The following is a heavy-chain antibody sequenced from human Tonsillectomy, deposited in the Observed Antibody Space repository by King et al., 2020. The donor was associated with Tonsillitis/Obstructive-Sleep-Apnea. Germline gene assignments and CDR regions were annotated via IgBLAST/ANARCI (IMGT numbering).Heavy chain of an antibody. CDR1: GFMFSNYG. CDR2: ISSDGNNK. V-gene: IGHV3-30*18. CDR3: AKESGAEWEPYYFDY. J-gene: IGHJ4*02. Sequence: QGQLVQSGGGVVQPGRSLRLSCAASGFMFSNYGMHWVRQAPGKGLEWVAVISSDGNNKYYGNSVKGRFTISRDKSKNTLYLRMNILRVEETAVYYCAKESGAEWEPYYFDYWGQGTLVTVSS. D-gene: IGHD1-26*01.